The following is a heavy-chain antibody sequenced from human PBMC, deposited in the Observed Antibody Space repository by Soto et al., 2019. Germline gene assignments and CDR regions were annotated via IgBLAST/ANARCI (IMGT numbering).Heavy chain of an antibody. CDR3: AKDLIYGYNSGRPFDY. Sequence: EVQLLESGGGLVQPGGSLRLSCAASGFTFSSYAMSWVRQAPGKWLEWVSAIGGRGDSTYDADSVKGRFTISRDNSRDTLYLQMNSLRAEDTAVYYCAKDLIYGYNSGRPFDYWGQGTLVTVSS. V-gene: IGHV3-23*01. CDR1: GFTFSSYA. CDR2: IGGRGDST. D-gene: IGHD6-19*01. J-gene: IGHJ4*02.